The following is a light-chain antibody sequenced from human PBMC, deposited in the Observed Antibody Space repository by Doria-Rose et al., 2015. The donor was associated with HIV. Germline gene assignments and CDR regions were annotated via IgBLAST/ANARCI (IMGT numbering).Light chain of an antibody. CDR2: RAS. CDR3: QQYYNTPYT. V-gene: IGKV4-1*01. Sequence: DIPMTQSPDSLAVSLGERATINCKSSQSVYYSSNNKNYLAWYQQKPGQPPKLLIYRASSRDSGVPDRFSGSGSGTDFSLTISSLQAEDVAIYYCQQYYNTPYTFGQGTKLEI. J-gene: IGKJ2*01. CDR1: QSVYYSSNNKNY.